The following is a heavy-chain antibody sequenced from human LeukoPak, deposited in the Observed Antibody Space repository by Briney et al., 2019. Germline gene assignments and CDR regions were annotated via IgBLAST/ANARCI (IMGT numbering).Heavy chain of an antibody. V-gene: IGHV5-51*01. D-gene: IGHD2-15*01. CDR3: ARPATYCSDGSCVGPWYFDL. CDR2: IYPGDSDT. CDR1: GYTFTNFW. J-gene: IGHJ2*01. Sequence: GESLKISCKGSGYTFTNFWIGWVRQMPGKGLEWMGIIYPGDSDTRYSPSFQGQVTISADNSITTAYLQWSTLKASDTAMYYCARPATYCSDGSCVGPWYFDLWGRGTLVTVSS.